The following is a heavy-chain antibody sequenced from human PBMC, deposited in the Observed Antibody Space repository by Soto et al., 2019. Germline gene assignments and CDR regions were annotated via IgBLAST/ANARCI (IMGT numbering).Heavy chain of an antibody. Sequence: QVQLQESGPGLVKPSETLSLTCTVSGGSISSYYWTWIRQPQGKGLEWIGYIYYSGSTNYNPSLKSRVTISVDTSKNRFSLKLSSVTAADTAVYYWARGIAVAGTAFDYWGQGTLVTVSS. CDR1: GGSISSYY. CDR3: ARGIAVAGTAFDY. J-gene: IGHJ4*02. V-gene: IGHV4-59*01. D-gene: IGHD6-19*01. CDR2: IYYSGST.